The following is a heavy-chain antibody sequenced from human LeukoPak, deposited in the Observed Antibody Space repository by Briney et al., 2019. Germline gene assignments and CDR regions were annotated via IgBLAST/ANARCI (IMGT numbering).Heavy chain of an antibody. CDR3: ATSPFIVGATEWEGSGY. D-gene: IGHD1-26*01. CDR2: ISAYNGNT. Sequence: ASVKVSCKASGYTFTSYGISWVRQAPGQGLEWMGWISAYNGNTNYAQKLQGRVTMTRDTSTSRADRERKSLRADDTAVYYCATSPFIVGATEWEGSGYWGQGTLVTVSS. CDR1: GYTFTSYG. V-gene: IGHV1-18*01. J-gene: IGHJ4*02.